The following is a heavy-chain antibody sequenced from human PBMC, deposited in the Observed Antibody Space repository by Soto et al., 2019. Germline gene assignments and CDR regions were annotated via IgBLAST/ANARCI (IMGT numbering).Heavy chain of an antibody. CDR2: IIPISETT. J-gene: IGHJ6*01. Sequence: QVQLVQSVAEVKKPGSSVKVSCKASGGTFSSYAISWVRQAPGQGLEWMGGIIPISETTNYAQKFQGRVTITADESKSTAYMELSSPRSEDTAVYYCARSQGSSTSLEIYYYYFYVMDVWGQGTTVTVSS. D-gene: IGHD2-2*01. CDR1: GGTFSSYA. CDR3: ARSQGSSTSLEIYYYYFYVMDV. V-gene: IGHV1-69*01.